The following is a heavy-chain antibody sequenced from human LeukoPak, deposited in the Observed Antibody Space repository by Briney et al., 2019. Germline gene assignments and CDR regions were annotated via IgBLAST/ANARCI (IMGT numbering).Heavy chain of an antibody. V-gene: IGHV3-30*02. CDR1: GFTFSSYG. CDR2: IWYDGSNT. J-gene: IGHJ4*02. Sequence: GGSLRLSCAVSGFTFSSYGMHWVRQAPGKGLEWVAFIWYDGSNTYYADSVKGRFTISRDNSKNTLYLQMDTLRAEDTAVYYCAKSYSSGSGSYSAGHFDYWGQGTLVTVSS. CDR3: AKSYSSGSGSYSAGHFDY. D-gene: IGHD3-10*01.